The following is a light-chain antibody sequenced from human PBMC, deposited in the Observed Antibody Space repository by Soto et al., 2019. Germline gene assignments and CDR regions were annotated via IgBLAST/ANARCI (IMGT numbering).Light chain of an antibody. Sequence: EVVWTQSPGTLSLSQGERATLSCRASQSVSSSNLAWYQQKPGQAPRLLIYGASSGATGIPDRFSGSGSGTDFTLTISRLEPEDFAVYYCQQYGSSWMYTFGQGTKLEIK. J-gene: IGKJ2*01. CDR1: QSVSSSN. V-gene: IGKV3-20*01. CDR2: GAS. CDR3: QQYGSSWMYT.